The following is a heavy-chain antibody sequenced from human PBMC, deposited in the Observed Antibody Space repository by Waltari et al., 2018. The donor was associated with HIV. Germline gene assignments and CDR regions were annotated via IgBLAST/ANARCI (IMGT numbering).Heavy chain of an antibody. Sequence: QLQLQESGPGLVKPSETLSLTCSVSGGSISSTSDYWGWIRQPPGKGLEWIGSIYYSGGTYYNPSLESRVTISVDTSQNQFSLKLSSVTAADTAVYYCARRCSITWNYCDSWGQGTLVTVSS. CDR3: ARRCSITWNYCDS. CDR1: GGSISSTSDY. D-gene: IGHD6-13*01. J-gene: IGHJ4*02. V-gene: IGHV4-39*01. CDR2: IYYSGGT.